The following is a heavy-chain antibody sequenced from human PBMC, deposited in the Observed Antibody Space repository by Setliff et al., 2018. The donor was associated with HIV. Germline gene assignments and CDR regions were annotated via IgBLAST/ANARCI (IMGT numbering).Heavy chain of an antibody. CDR1: GLTFSDVW. J-gene: IGHJ5*02. Sequence: PGGSLRLSCEVSGLTFSDVWMSWVRQAPGKGLEWVGRIKSKSEGETIEYAAPVKGRFTMSRDDSRDTLFLQMNSLQTEDTAVYYCTKYASGNWHYGSWGQGTLVTVSS. CDR3: TKYASGNWHYGS. V-gene: IGHV3-15*01. CDR2: IKSKSEGETI. D-gene: IGHD3-10*01.